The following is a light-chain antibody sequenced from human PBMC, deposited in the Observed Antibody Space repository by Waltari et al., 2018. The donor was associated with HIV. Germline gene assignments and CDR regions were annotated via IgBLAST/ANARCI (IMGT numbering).Light chain of an antibody. V-gene: IGLV2-11*01. CDR2: DVN. J-gene: IGLJ2*01. Sequence: QSALTQPRSVSGSPGQPVTISCNDTTSDIRGYNHFSWYQHLPGTAPKLIIYDVNRGASGVPDRFSGSKSGNTASLTISRLRIEDEGIYHCSAYGGMSSFMIFGGGTTLTVL. CDR3: SAYGGMSSFMI. CDR1: TSDIRGYNH.